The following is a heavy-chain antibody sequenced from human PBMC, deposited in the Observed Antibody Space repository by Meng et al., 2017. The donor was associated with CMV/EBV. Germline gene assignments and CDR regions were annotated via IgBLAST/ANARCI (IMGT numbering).Heavy chain of an antibody. CDR1: GGSCSGYY. D-gene: IGHD1-26*01. J-gene: IGHJ4*02. CDR3: ARGVGATGKADY. Sequence: QVQLQELGAGLLKPSGTLSVTWAVYGGSCSGYYWSWIRQPPGKGLEWIGEINHSGSTNYNPSLKSRVTISVDTSKNQFSLKLSSVTAADTAVYYCARGVGATGKADYWGQGTLVTVSS. CDR2: INHSGST. V-gene: IGHV4-34*01.